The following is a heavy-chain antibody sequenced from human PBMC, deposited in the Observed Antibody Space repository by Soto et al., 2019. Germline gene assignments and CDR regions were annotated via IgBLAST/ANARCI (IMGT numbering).Heavy chain of an antibody. J-gene: IGHJ4*02. Sequence: PGGSLRLSCAASGFTFSTYVMHWVRQSPGKGLEWVAFIQYHGINKDYADSVKGRFTISRDNSRNTLYLQMNSLRAEDTAVYYCARGLDYDSSGYYLDFWGQGALVTVSS. D-gene: IGHD3-22*01. CDR1: GFTFSTYV. V-gene: IGHV3-30*02. CDR3: ARGLDYDSSGYYLDF. CDR2: IQYHGINK.